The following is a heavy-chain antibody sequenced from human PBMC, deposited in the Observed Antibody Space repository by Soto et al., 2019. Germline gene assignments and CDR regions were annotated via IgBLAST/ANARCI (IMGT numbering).Heavy chain of an antibody. D-gene: IGHD1-26*01. Sequence: GESLKISCKGSGYSFTSYWIGWVRQMPGKGLEWMGIIYPGDSDTRYSPSFQGQVTISADKSISTAYLQWSSLKASDTAMYYCARHIGSPVPEDPIQPDYWGQGTLVTVSS. J-gene: IGHJ4*02. CDR2: IYPGDSDT. V-gene: IGHV5-51*01. CDR1: GYSFTSYW. CDR3: ARHIGSPVPEDPIQPDY.